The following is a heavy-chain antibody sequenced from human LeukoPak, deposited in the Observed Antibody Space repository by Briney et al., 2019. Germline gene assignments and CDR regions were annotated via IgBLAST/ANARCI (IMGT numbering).Heavy chain of an antibody. CDR3: ARVASIVVVPAARYPLLFDP. V-gene: IGHV1-2*02. D-gene: IGHD2-2*01. J-gene: IGHJ5*02. Sequence: GASVKVSCKASGYTFTGYYMHWVRQAPGQGLEWMGWINPNSGGTNYAQKFQGRVTMTRDTSISTAYMELSRLRSDDTAVYYCARVASIVVVPAARYPLLFDPWGQGTLVTVSS. CDR1: GYTFTGYY. CDR2: INPNSGGT.